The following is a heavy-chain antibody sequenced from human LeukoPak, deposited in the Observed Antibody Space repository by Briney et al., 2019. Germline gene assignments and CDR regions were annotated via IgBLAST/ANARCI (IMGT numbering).Heavy chain of an antibody. CDR1: GFTFSSYA. CDR2: ISYDGSNK. J-gene: IGHJ4*02. CDR3: AKGQIRVVPAACDY. V-gene: IGHV3-30-3*01. D-gene: IGHD2-2*01. Sequence: GGSLRLSCAASGFTFSSYAMHWVRQAPGKGLEWVAVISYDGSNKYYADSVKGRFTISKDNSKNTLYLQMNSLRAEDTAVYYCAKGQIRVVPAACDYWGQGTLVTVSS.